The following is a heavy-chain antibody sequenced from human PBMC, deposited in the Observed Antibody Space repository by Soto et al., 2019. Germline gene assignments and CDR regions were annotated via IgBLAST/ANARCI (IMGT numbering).Heavy chain of an antibody. V-gene: IGHV5-51*01. CDR1: GYDFARTW. Sequence: PGESLKISCKASGYDFARTWIGWVRQLPGKGLDWLGIIYPGDSETRYSPSFRGQVTFSVDMSISTAHLQWSSLKTSDIAIYYCARLVGAYDSYFDHWGQGTRVTVPQ. J-gene: IGHJ4*02. CDR2: IYPGDSET. D-gene: IGHD5-12*01. CDR3: ARLVGAYDSYFDH.